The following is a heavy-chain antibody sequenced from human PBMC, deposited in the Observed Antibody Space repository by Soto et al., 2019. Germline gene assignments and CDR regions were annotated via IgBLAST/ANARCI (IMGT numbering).Heavy chain of an antibody. V-gene: IGHV3-33*01. D-gene: IGHD6-19*01. CDR2: IWYDGSNK. CDR3: ARDREKRYSSGWCY. Sequence: QVQLVESGGGVVQPGRSLRLSCAASGFTFSSYGMHWVRQAPGKGLEWVAVIWYDGSNKYYADSVKGRFTISRDNSKNTLYLQMNSLRAEDTAVYYCARDREKRYSSGWCYWGQGTLVTVSS. J-gene: IGHJ4*02. CDR1: GFTFSSYG.